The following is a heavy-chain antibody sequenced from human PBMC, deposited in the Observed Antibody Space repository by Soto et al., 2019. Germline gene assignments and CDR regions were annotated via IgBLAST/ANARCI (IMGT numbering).Heavy chain of an antibody. CDR2: ISGSGVST. CDR3: AKSPGMYYYDSSGYYHYDY. Sequence: APGKGLEWVSAISGSGVSTYYADSVKGRFTISRDNSKNTLYLHMNSLRAEDTAVYYCAKSPGMYYYDSSGYYHYDYWGQGTLVTVSS. J-gene: IGHJ4*02. V-gene: IGHV3-23*01. D-gene: IGHD3-22*01.